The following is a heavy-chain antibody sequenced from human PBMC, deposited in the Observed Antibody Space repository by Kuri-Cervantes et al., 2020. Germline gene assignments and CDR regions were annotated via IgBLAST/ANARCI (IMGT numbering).Heavy chain of an antibody. D-gene: IGHD3-10*01. Sequence: GESLKISCAASGFTFSSYSMNWVRQAPGKGLEWVSSISSSSSYIYYADSVKGRFTISRDDAKNSLYLQMNSLRVEDTAVYYCARGGAFWYYWGQGTLVTVSS. CDR3: ARGGAFWYY. CDR1: GFTFSSYS. J-gene: IGHJ4*02. V-gene: IGHV3-21*01. CDR2: ISSSSSYI.